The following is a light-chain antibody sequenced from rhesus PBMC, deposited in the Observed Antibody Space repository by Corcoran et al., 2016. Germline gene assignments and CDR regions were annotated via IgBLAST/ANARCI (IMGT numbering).Light chain of an antibody. CDR1: QGISSY. CDR2: AAA. Sequence: DIQMTQSPSSLSVSVGDRVTITCRASQGISSYSAWYQQKPGKPPKLLISAAATLQSGVPSRFSGSGSGTDFTLTISSLQPEDFATCYCQQHHSFPPSFGQGTKVEIK. J-gene: IGKJ2*01. V-gene: IGKV1-25*01. CDR3: QQHHSFPPS.